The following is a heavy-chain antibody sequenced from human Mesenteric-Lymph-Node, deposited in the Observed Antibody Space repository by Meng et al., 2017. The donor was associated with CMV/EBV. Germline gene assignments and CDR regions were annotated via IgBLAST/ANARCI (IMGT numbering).Heavy chain of an antibody. CDR3: ARFYSTSFLFDY. CDR2: ISPSGST. J-gene: IGHJ4*02. V-gene: IGHV4-38-2*02. Sequence: SETLSLTCTVSGYSISSGYYWGWIRQPPGKGLEWIGTISPSGSTYYDPSLKSRVTISVDTSKNQFSLKLSSVTAADTAVYYCARFYSTSFLFDYWGQGSLVTVSS. D-gene: IGHD6-13*01. CDR1: GYSISSGYY.